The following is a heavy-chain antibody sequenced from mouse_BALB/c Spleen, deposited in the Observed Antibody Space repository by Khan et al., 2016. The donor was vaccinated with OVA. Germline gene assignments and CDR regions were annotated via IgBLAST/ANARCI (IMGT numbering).Heavy chain of an antibody. CDR1: GYTFTNYV. Sequence: EVQLQQSGPELVKPGASVKMSCKASGYTFTNYVLHWVKQKPGQGLEWIGYINPYNGGTKYNEKFKGKATLASDKSSLIANMELSSLTSEDSAVYYCARGNWQSYYFDNWGQGTTLTLSS. CDR2: INPYNGGT. V-gene: IGHV1S136*01. D-gene: IGHD4-1*01. J-gene: IGHJ2*01. CDR3: ARGNWQSYYFDN.